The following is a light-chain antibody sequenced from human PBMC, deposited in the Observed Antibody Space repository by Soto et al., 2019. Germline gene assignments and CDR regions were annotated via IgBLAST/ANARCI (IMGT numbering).Light chain of an antibody. CDR3: ASYAGSSIPVA. CDR2: DVT. J-gene: IGLJ2*01. Sequence: QSALTQPPSASGSPGQSVTISCTGASSDVGGYNFVSWYQHHPGKAPRLMIYDVTQRPSGVPDRFSGSKSGNTASLTVSGLQVDDEAYYYCASYAGSSIPVAFGGGTNVTVL. CDR1: SSDVGGYNF. V-gene: IGLV2-8*01.